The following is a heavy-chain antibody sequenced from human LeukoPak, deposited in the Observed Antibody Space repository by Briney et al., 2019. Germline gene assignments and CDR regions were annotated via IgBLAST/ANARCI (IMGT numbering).Heavy chain of an antibody. CDR1: GYTFSNFG. D-gene: IGHD2-2*01. V-gene: IGHV1-18*01. Sequence: GASVKVSCKASGYTFSNFGISWVRQAPGQGLEWMGWISGNNDNPNYGQKFQGGFTVTTDSSTSTVYMELRNLRSDDTAVYYCARDGTSTDDCWGQGTLVTVSS. J-gene: IGHJ4*02. CDR2: ISGNNDNP. CDR3: ARDGTSTDDC.